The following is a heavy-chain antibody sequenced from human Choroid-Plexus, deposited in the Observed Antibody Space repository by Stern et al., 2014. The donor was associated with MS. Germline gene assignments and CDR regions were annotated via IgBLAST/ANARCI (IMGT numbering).Heavy chain of an antibody. CDR1: GFTFGSCA. Sequence: QVQLVESGGGVVQPGRPLRLSCVASGFTFGSCAMHWVRQAPGKGLEWVARVSHDGSYKYYADSVKGRFTISRDNSQNTLYMQMSSLRPEDTAVYYCAKDRQYLTYFFDHWGQGSLVTVSS. J-gene: IGHJ5*02. V-gene: IGHV3-30*18. CDR2: VSHDGSYK. D-gene: IGHD2/OR15-2a*01. CDR3: AKDRQYLTYFFDH.